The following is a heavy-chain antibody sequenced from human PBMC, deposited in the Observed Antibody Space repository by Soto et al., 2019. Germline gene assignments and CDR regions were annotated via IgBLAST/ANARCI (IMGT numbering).Heavy chain of an antibody. CDR1: GGSISSGGYS. CDR3: ARGAYYYDSSRYYWSYFAY. Sequence: PSETLSLTCFVSGGSISSGGYSWSWIRQPPGKGLEWIGYIYHSGSTYYNPSLKSRVTISVDRSKNQFSLKLSSVTAADTAVYYCARGAYYYDSSRYYWSYFAYWGKGPLVTVSS. D-gene: IGHD3-22*01. CDR2: IYHSGST. J-gene: IGHJ4*02. V-gene: IGHV4-30-2*01.